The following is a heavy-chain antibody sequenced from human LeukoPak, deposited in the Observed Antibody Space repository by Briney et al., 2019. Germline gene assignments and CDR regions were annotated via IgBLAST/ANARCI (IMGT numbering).Heavy chain of an antibody. D-gene: IGHD3-3*01. Sequence: GASVRVSCKASGYTFTSYAMNWVRQAPGQGLEWMGWINTNTGNPTYAQGFTGRFVFSLDTSVSTAYLQISSLKAEDTAVYYCARTWSGYYPYYFDYWGQGTLVTVSS. CDR1: GYTFTSYA. CDR3: ARTWSGYYPYYFDY. V-gene: IGHV7-4-1*02. J-gene: IGHJ4*02. CDR2: INTNTGNP.